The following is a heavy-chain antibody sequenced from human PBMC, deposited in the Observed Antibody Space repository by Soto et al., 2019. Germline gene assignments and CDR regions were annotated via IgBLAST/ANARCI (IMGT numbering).Heavy chain of an antibody. J-gene: IGHJ3*02. Sequence: GGSLRLSCAASGFTFSSYAMSWVRQAPGKGLEWVSGISCNSGSIGYADSVKGRFNISRDNAKNSLYLQMNSLRSEDTALYYCAKDKDGAFDIWGQGTMVTVSS. V-gene: IGHV3-9*01. CDR3: AKDKDGAFDI. CDR2: ISCNSGSI. CDR1: GFTFSSYA.